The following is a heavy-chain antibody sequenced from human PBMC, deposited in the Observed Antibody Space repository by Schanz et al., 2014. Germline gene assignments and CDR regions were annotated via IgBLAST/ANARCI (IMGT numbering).Heavy chain of an antibody. Sequence: QVHLVQSGAEVKRPGASVKVSCKASEYSSTSYSMHWVRQAPGQRLEWMGWINTGSGDTKYSQNFQGRVTITRDTSASTAYMELSSLRSEDTAVYSCARGIGGYGANNYFDYWGQGTLVTVSS. CDR3: ARGIGGYGANNYFDY. V-gene: IGHV1-3*04. CDR2: INTGSGDT. CDR1: EYSSTSYS. J-gene: IGHJ4*02. D-gene: IGHD5-12*01.